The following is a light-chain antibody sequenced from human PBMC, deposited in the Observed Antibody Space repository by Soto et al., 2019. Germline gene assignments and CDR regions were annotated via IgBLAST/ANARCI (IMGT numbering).Light chain of an antibody. CDR3: QQRYSTPRT. CDR1: QSISSY. V-gene: IGKV1-39*01. Sequence: DIQMTQSPSSLSASVGDRVTITCRASQSISSYLNWYQQKPGKAPKLLIYAASSLQSGVPSRFSGSGSGTDFTLTISSLQPEDFATYYCQQRYSTPRTFGQGTKVDSK. J-gene: IGKJ1*01. CDR2: AAS.